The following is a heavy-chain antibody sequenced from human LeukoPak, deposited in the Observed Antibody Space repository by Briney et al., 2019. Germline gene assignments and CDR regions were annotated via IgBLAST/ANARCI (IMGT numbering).Heavy chain of an antibody. D-gene: IGHD5-18*01. Sequence: ASVKVSCKASGYTFTGYYMHWVRQAPGQGLEWMGWINPNSGGTNYAQKFQGRVTMTRDTSISTAYMELSRLRSDDTAVYYCARDPPERRGYSHLLGDYYYMDVWGKGTTVTISS. CDR3: ARDPPERRGYSHLLGDYYYMDV. V-gene: IGHV1-2*02. CDR1: GYTFTGYY. J-gene: IGHJ6*03. CDR2: INPNSGGT.